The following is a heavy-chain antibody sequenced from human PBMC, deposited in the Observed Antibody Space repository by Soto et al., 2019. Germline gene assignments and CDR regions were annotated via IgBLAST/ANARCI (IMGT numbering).Heavy chain of an antibody. CDR2: IKKDGSEK. V-gene: IGHV3-7*01. J-gene: IGHJ4*02. Sequence: GGSLRLSCAASGFSFSSYWMSWVRQAPGKGLEWVANIKKDGSEKYYADSVKGRFTISRNNAKNSLYLQMNSLRAEDTAVYYCGGSSGWSFYDWGKGTLVTVSS. CDR3: GGSSGWSFYD. D-gene: IGHD6-19*01. CDR1: GFSFSSYW.